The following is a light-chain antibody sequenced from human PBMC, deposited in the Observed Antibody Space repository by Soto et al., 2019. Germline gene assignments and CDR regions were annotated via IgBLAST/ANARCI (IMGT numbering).Light chain of an antibody. V-gene: IGLV2-23*02. CDR3: CSYAGSSTYV. CDR1: RSFVGSYNL. Sequence: QSVLTQPASVSGSPGQSITISGTETRSFVGSYNLVSWYQQHPGKAPKLLIYEVSKRPSGFFNRFSGSKSGDTASLTISGLQAEDEADYYCCSYAGSSTYVFGTGTKVTVL. CDR2: EVS. J-gene: IGLJ1*01.